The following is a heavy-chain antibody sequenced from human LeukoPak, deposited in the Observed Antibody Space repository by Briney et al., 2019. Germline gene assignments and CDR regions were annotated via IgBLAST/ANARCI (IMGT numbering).Heavy chain of an antibody. Sequence: PGGSLRLSCAASGFTFSNYAMSWVRQAPGKGLEWVSAISGSGGGTSYADSVKGRFAISRDNSKNTPYLQLSSLRAEDTAVYYCAKEPYSGSYYVHFDYWGQGTLVTVSS. CDR1: GFTFSNYA. CDR2: ISGSGGGT. V-gene: IGHV3-23*01. J-gene: IGHJ4*02. D-gene: IGHD1-26*01. CDR3: AKEPYSGSYYVHFDY.